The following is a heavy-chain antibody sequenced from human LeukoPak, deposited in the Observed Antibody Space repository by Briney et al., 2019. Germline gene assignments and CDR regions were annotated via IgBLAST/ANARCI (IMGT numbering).Heavy chain of an antibody. Sequence: GASVKVSCKASGGTFSSYAISWVRQAPGQGLEWMGGIIPIFGTANYAQKFQGRVTITADESTSTAYMELSSLRSEDTAVYYCARVSIAAAGTHHFDYWGQGTLVTVSS. J-gene: IGHJ4*02. CDR1: GGTFSSYA. CDR3: ARVSIAAAGTHHFDY. CDR2: IIPIFGTA. D-gene: IGHD6-13*01. V-gene: IGHV1-69*13.